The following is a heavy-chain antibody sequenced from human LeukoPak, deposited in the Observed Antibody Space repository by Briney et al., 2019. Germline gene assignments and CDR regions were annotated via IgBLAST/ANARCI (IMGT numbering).Heavy chain of an antibody. Sequence: QPSETLSLTCTVSGGSISSYYWSWIRQPPGKGLEWIGYIYYSGSTNYNPSLKSRVTISVDTSKNQFSLKLSSVTAADTAVYYCARDMAARIDYWGQGTLVTVSS. D-gene: IGHD6-6*01. V-gene: IGHV4-59*01. CDR2: IYYSGST. J-gene: IGHJ4*02. CDR1: GGSISSYY. CDR3: ARDMAARIDY.